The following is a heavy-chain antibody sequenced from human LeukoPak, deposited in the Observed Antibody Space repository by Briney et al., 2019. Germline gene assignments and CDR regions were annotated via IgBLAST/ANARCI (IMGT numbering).Heavy chain of an antibody. V-gene: IGHV3-15*07. CDR2: IKSETAGGTT. CDR3: AQGSGQYFYY. J-gene: IGHJ4*02. CDR1: GLTVSNIW. D-gene: IGHD2-15*01. Sequence: GGSLRLSCAVSGLTVSNIWMNWVRQGPGKGLEWVGRIKSETAGGTTDFAAPVKGRFTISRDDSKNTLFLQLNSLTSDDTAVYYCAQGSGQYFYYWGQGTLVTVSS.